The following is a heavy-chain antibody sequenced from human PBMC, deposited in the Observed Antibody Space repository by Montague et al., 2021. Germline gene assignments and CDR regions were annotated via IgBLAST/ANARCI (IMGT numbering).Heavy chain of an antibody. V-gene: IGHV6-1*01. CDR3: ARGWQKRFDP. CDR1: GDSDCSNEPT. J-gene: IGHJ5*02. Sequence: CAISGDSDCSNEPTRKSNRQMPSIGSGRLVRTYYRSKWYNEYAISVKSRITVNPDTSKNQFSLLLNSVTPEDTAVYYCARGWQKRFDPWGQGTLVTVSS. CDR2: TYYRSKWYN. D-gene: IGHD5-24*01.